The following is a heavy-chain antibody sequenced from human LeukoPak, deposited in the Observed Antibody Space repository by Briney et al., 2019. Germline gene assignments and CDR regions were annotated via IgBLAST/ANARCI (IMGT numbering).Heavy chain of an antibody. Sequence: PGGSLRLSCAASKFTFSDSYMGWMRQAPGKGLKWVSYISNSGTTMYYADSVKGRFTISRDNAKNSLYLQMNSLRAEDTAVYYCARARGSYAFDIWGQGTMVTVSS. CDR2: ISNSGTTM. CDR1: KFTFSDSY. D-gene: IGHD3-10*01. CDR3: ARARGSYAFDI. J-gene: IGHJ3*02. V-gene: IGHV3-11*04.